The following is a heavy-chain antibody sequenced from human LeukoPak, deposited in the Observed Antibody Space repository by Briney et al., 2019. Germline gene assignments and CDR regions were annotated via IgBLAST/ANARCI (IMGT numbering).Heavy chain of an antibody. CDR2: ISGSGGST. D-gene: IGHD6-13*01. V-gene: IGHV3-23*01. CDR1: GFNFKNYE. Sequence: GGSLRLSCEASGFNFKNYEMNWVRQAPGKGLEWVSAISGSGGSTYYADSVKGRFTISRDNSKNTLYLQMNGLRAEDTAVYYCAKAAAGYYYYYMDVWGKGTTVTVSS. J-gene: IGHJ6*03. CDR3: AKAAAGYYYYYMDV.